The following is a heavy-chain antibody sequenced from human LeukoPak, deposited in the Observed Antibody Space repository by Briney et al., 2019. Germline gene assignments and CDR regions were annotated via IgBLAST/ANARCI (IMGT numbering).Heavy chain of an antibody. CDR2: ISSSSSYI. V-gene: IGHV3-21*01. Sequence: PGGSLRLSCAASGFPFSSYSMNWVRQAPGKGLEWVSSISSSSSYIYYADSVKGRFTISRDNAKNSLYLQMNSLRAEDTAVYYCARVISRTTVVTPDAFDIWGQGTMVTVSS. J-gene: IGHJ3*02. CDR1: GFPFSSYS. D-gene: IGHD4-23*01. CDR3: ARVISRTTVVTPDAFDI.